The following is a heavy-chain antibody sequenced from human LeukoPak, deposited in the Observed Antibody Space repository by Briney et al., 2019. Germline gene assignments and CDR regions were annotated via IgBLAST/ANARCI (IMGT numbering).Heavy chain of an antibody. CDR3: ARDLGYCSSTSCYRRGDY. CDR1: GYTFTSYY. V-gene: IGHV1-46*01. CDR2: INPSGGST. D-gene: IGHD2-2*01. Sequence: ASVKVSCKASGYTFTSYYMHWVRQAPGQGLEWMGIINPSGGSTSYAQKFQGRVTMTRDTSISTAYMELSRLRSDDTAVYYCARDLGYCSSTSCYRRGDYWGQGTLVTVSS. J-gene: IGHJ4*02.